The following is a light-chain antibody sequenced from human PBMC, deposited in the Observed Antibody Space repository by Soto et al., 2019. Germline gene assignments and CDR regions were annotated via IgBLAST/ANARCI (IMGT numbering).Light chain of an antibody. CDR1: SSNFGAGND. CDR2: GNN. Sequence: QSVLTQPPSVSGAPGQRVTISCTGSSSNFGAGNDVQWYQHLPETAPKLLIFGNNNRPSGVPDRFSGSKSGTSASLAISGLQPEDEADYYCHSYDSSLRGYVFGTGTKLTVL. CDR3: HSYDSSLRGYV. J-gene: IGLJ1*01. V-gene: IGLV1-40*01.